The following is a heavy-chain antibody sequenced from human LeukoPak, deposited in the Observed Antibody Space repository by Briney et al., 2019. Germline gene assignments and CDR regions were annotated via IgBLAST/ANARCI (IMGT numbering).Heavy chain of an antibody. J-gene: IGHJ3*02. D-gene: IGHD6-6*01. CDR3: AVNVPLDAFDI. Sequence: GSLRLSCAASGFTFSSYSMNWVRQAPGKGLEWIGSIYYSGSTYYNPSLKSRVTISVDTSKNQFSLKLSSVTAADTAVYYCAVNVPLDAFDIWGQGTMVTVSS. CDR2: IYYSGST. CDR1: GFTFSSYSMN. V-gene: IGHV4-59*05.